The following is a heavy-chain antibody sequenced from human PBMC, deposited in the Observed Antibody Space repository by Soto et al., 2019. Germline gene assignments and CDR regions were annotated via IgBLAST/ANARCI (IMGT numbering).Heavy chain of an antibody. Sequence: SVKVSCKASGGTFSSYAISWVRQAPGQGLEWMGGIILIFGTANYAQKFQGRVTITADESTSTAYMELSSLRSEDTAVYYCACSFGDSRGNSPHSDAFDIWGQGTMVTVSS. CDR2: IILIFGTA. CDR1: GGTFSSYA. J-gene: IGHJ3*02. V-gene: IGHV1-69*13. CDR3: ACSFGDSRGNSPHSDAFDI. D-gene: IGHD3-22*01.